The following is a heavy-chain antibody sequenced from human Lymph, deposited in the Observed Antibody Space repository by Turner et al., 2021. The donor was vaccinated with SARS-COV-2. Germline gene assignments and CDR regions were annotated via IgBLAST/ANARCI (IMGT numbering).Heavy chain of an antibody. CDR2: ISYDGFNK. V-gene: IGHV3-30*04. Sequence: VQLVESAGGVAQPGRSLRLSCAASGFTFSTYAIHWVRQAPGKGLEWVAVISYDGFNKYYSDSVKGQFTISRDNSKNTLYLQMSSLRAEDTAVYYCARGSGSYLSAFDIWGQGTIVTVSS. J-gene: IGHJ3*02. CDR3: ARGSGSYLSAFDI. D-gene: IGHD1-26*01. CDR1: GFTFSTYA.